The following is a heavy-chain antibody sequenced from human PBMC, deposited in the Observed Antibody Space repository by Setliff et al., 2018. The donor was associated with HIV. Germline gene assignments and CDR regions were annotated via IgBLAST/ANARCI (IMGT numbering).Heavy chain of an antibody. CDR2: ISSSESAR. V-gene: IGHV3-48*04. D-gene: IGHD1-26*01. CDR1: GFTFSSYG. Sequence: GGSLRLSCAASGFTFSSYGMHWVRQAPGKGLEWVSYISSSESARFYAESVKGRFTISRDNARNSLYLQMNSLRVEDTAVYYCARDKYRSGSYYDYLDYWGQGTLVTVSS. J-gene: IGHJ4*02. CDR3: ARDKYRSGSYYDYLDY.